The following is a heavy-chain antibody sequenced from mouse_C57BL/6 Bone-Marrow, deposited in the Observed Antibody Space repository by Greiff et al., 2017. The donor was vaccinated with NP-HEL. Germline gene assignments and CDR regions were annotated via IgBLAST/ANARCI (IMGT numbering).Heavy chain of an antibody. CDR2: FYPGSGSI. V-gene: IGHV1-62-2*01. CDR1: GYTFTEYT. J-gene: IGHJ2*01. CDR3: ARPAYYDYDVYYFDY. D-gene: IGHD2-4*01. Sequence: VQLQQSGAELVKPGASVKLSCKASGYTFTEYTIHWVKQRSGQGLEWIGWFYPGSGSIKYNEQFQDKATLTADNSSSTVYMELSRLTSDDSAVYFCARPAYYDYDVYYFDYWGQGTTLTVSS.